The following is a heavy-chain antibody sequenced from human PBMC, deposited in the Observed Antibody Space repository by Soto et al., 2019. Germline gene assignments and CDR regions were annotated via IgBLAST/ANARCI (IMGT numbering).Heavy chain of an antibody. CDR1: GASVRRPSYY. CDR3: ARVENDSSVYPKTWFDY. D-gene: IGHD3-22*01. CDR2: ISYSGST. Sequence: QVQLQESGPGLVKPSETLSLTCSVSGASVRRPSYYWSWIRQPPGKGLEWIGDISYSGSTNDNISLKSRVTISADASKNQLSLVVRSVTTAYTAVDYCARVENDSSVYPKTWFDYWGQGTLVTVSS. V-gene: IGHV4-61*01. J-gene: IGHJ4*02.